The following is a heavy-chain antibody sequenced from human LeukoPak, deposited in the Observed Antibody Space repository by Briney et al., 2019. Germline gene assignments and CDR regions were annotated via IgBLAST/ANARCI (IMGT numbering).Heavy chain of an antibody. CDR1: GFTFRNYW. Sequence: GESLRLSCAASGFTFRNYWMHWVRQVPGKGLVWVSRINSDGSSTSYADSVKGRFTISRDNAKNTLYLQMNSLRAEDTAAYYCAREYCSGGSCLYFQHWGQGTLVTVSS. CDR3: AREYCSGGSCLYFQH. D-gene: IGHD2-15*01. V-gene: IGHV3-74*01. J-gene: IGHJ1*01. CDR2: INSDGSST.